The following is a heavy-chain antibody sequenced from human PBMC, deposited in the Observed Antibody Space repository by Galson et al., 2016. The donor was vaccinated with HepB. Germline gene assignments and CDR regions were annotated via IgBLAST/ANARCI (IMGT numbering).Heavy chain of an antibody. J-gene: IGHJ4*02. CDR3: ARVYYDFWSGYPDY. D-gene: IGHD3-3*01. CDR2: IKQDGSEN. V-gene: IGHV3-7*01. CDR1: GFTFSSYW. Sequence: SLRLSCAASGFTFSSYWMSWVRQAPGKGLGWVANIKQDGSENYYVDSVKGRFTISRDNAKNSLYLQMNSLRAEDTAVYYCARVYYDFWSGYPDYWGQGTLVTVS.